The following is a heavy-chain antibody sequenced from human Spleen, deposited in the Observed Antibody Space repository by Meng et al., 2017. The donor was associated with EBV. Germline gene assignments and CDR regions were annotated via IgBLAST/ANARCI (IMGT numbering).Heavy chain of an antibody. Sequence: QLRCQGSGPVRGNPSSSPSPACTVSRASISWFYYWGWIRQPPGGGLEWIGSVHYTGSTYYSPSLKSRVTVSVDTSKNQFSLRLTSVTAADTAVYYCARPFPSWQSPRLDPFGAWGQGTLVTSPQ. CDR2: VHYTGST. V-gene: IGHV4-39*01. CDR1: RASISWFYY. CDR3: ARPFPSWQSPRLDPFGA. J-gene: IGHJ5*02. D-gene: IGHD6-19*01.